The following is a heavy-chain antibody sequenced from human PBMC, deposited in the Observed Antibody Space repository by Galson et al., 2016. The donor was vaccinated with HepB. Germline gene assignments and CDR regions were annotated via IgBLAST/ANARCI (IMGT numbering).Heavy chain of an antibody. CDR3: ARDTGTTFDFDY. J-gene: IGHJ4*02. CDR2: ISSSGGTI. Sequence: SLRLSCAPSGFTFSDYYMSWIRQAPGKGLEWVSYISSSGGTIYYADSVKGRFTVSRDNAKNSLYLQMNSLRAEDTAVYYCARDTGTTFDFDYWGQGTLVTVSS. V-gene: IGHV3-11*01. CDR1: GFTFSDYY. D-gene: IGHD1/OR15-1a*01.